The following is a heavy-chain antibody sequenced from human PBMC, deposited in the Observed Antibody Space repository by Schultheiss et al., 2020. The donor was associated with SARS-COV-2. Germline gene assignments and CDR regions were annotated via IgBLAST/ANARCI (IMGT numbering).Heavy chain of an antibody. D-gene: IGHD6-19*01. V-gene: IGHV3-23*01. J-gene: IGHJ4*02. CDR1: GFTFSSYA. CDR3: ASGEQWLVRLDY. CDR2: ISGSGGST. Sequence: GGSLRLSCAASGFTFSSYAMSWVLQAPGKGLEWVSAISGSGGSTYYADSVKGRFTISRDNSKNTLYLQMNSLRAEDTAVYYCASGEQWLVRLDYWGQGTLVTVSS.